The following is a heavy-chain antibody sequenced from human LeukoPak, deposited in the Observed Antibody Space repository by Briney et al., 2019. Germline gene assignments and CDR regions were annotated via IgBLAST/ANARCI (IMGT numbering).Heavy chain of an antibody. Sequence: PGGSLRLSCTTFGFASSDYWMTCVRQVPGKGLEWVANINREGNEKYYVDSVKGRFTISRDNAKNSVDLQMDSLRVEDTAVYYCARVGTWELQRVFDFWAQGTLVTVSS. D-gene: IGHD1-26*01. V-gene: IGHV3-7*01. J-gene: IGHJ4*02. CDR3: ARVGTWELQRVFDF. CDR1: GFASSDYW. CDR2: INREGNEK.